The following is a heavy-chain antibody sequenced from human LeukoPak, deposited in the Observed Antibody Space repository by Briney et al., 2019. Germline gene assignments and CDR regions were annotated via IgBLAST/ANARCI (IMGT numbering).Heavy chain of an antibody. D-gene: IGHD6-13*01. CDR3: ARLVVIAAGTSFDY. CDR2: IYYSGST. CDR1: SGSISSSSYY. V-gene: IGHV4-39*01. J-gene: IGHJ4*02. Sequence: SETLSLTCTVSSGSISSSSYYWGWIRQPPGKGLEWIGSIYYSGSTYYNPSLKSRVTISVDTSKNQFSLKLSSVTAADTAVYYCARLVVIAAGTSFDYWGQGTLVTVSS.